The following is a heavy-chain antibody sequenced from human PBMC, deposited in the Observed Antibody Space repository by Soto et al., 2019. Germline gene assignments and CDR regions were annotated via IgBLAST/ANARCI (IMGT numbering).Heavy chain of an antibody. CDR2: IHHSGST. Sequence: QVQLQQWGAGLLKPSETLSLTCAVYGGSFCGYYWSWIRQPPGKGLEWLGEIHHSGSTNYNPSLKSRVTISVDTSKNYFSLKLTSVTAADTAVYYCASLTTVLPPDWSYNYDYGMDVWGQGTTVTVSS. J-gene: IGHJ6*02. CDR1: GGSFCGYY. CDR3: ASLTTVLPPDWSYNYDYGMDV. V-gene: IGHV4-34*01. D-gene: IGHD4-17*01.